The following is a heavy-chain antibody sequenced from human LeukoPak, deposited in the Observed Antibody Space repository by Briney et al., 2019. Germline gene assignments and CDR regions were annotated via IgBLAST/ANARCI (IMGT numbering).Heavy chain of an antibody. J-gene: IGHJ2*01. CDR3: ARLPYWYFDL. CDR2: IYNSGST. Sequence: SETLSLTCTVSGGSIGSYYWSWIRQPPGKGPEWIGYIYNSGSTNYNASLKSRVTISVDTSKNQFSLKLRSVTAADTAVYYCARLPYWYFDLWGRGTLVTVSS. CDR1: GGSIGSYY. V-gene: IGHV4-59*01.